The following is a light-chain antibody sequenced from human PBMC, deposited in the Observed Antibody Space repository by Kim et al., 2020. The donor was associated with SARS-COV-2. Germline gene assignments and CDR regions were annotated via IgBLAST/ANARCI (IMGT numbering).Light chain of an antibody. V-gene: IGLV5-45*01. J-gene: IGLJ2*01. CDR1: SGSKVGPFN. CDR2: YKSDSDN. CDR3: TVWNGSTWV. Sequence: LSVTCPSGSKVGPFNLYWHQQKPGSPPQYLMGYKSDSDNQQGSGVPSRFSGSKDASGNAGILFISGLQSDDEADYYCTVWNGSTWVFGGGTQLTVL.